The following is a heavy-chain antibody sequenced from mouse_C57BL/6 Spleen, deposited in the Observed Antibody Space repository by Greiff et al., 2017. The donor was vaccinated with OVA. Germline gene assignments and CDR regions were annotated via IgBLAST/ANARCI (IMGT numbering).Heavy chain of an antibody. V-gene: IGHV3-6*01. CDR1: GYSITSGYY. Sequence: VQLQQSGPGLVKPSQSLSLTCSVTGYSITSGYYWNWIRQFPGNKLEWMGYISYDGSNNYNPSLKNRISITRDTSKNQFFLKLNSVTTEDTATYYCARLLDYWGQGTTLTVSS. CDR3: ARLLDY. CDR2: ISYDGSN. J-gene: IGHJ2*01.